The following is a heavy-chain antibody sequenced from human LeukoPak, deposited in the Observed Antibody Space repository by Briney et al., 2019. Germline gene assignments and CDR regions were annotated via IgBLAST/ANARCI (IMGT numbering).Heavy chain of an antibody. V-gene: IGHV3-74*01. CDR1: GFTFSNYW. J-gene: IGHJ4*02. CDR2: LSSDGRDP. D-gene: IGHD5-24*01. Sequence: PGGSLRLSCAASGFTFSNYWMHWVRQAPGKGLVWVSRLSSDGRDPSYADSVQGRFTISRDNAKNTLYMQMNSLRAEDTAMYYCAKGREMSTTPYDYWGQGTLVTVSS. CDR3: AKGREMSTTPYDY.